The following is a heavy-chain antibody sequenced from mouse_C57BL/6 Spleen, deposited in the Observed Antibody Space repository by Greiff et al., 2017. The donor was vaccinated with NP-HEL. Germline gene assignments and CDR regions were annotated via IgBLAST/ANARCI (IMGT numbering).Heavy chain of an antibody. CDR2: IYPGDGDT. CDR3: ARSITGTGAMDY. J-gene: IGHJ4*01. CDR1: GYAFSSYW. D-gene: IGHD4-1*01. V-gene: IGHV1-80*01. Sequence: VQLQQSGAELVKPGASVKISCKASGYAFSSYWMNWVKQRPGKGLEWIGQIYPGDGDTNYNGKFKGKATLTADKSSSTAYMQLSSLTSEDSAVYFCARSITGTGAMDYWGQGTSVTVSS.